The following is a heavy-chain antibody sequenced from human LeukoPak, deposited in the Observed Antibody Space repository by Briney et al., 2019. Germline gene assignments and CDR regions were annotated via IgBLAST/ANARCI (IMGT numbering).Heavy chain of an antibody. CDR1: GFTFSSYW. CDR3: ARRGAWSSGYQGSTYYMDV. V-gene: IGHV3-7*01. D-gene: IGHD3-22*01. CDR2: IKQDGSEK. J-gene: IGHJ6*03. Sequence: PGGSLRLSCAASGFTFSSYWMSWVRQAPGKGLEWVANIKQDGSEKYYVDSVKGRFTISRDNAKNSLYLQMNSLRAEDTAVYYCARRGAWSSGYQGSTYYMDVWGKGTTVTVSS.